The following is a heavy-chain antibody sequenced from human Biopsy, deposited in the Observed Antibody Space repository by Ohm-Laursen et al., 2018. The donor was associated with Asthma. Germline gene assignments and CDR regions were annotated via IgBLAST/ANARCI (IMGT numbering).Heavy chain of an antibody. V-gene: IGHV3-53*01. Sequence: SLRLSCTASGFAVRRDYMFWVRQAPGKGLEWVSVIYSGGTSHTADSVRGRFTISRDYSKNTLYLQMHNLRAEDTAVYYCARGDSSNWSHYYFDYWGQGTLVTVSS. J-gene: IGHJ4*02. D-gene: IGHD3-22*01. CDR1: GFAVRRDY. CDR3: ARGDSSNWSHYYFDY. CDR2: IYSGGTS.